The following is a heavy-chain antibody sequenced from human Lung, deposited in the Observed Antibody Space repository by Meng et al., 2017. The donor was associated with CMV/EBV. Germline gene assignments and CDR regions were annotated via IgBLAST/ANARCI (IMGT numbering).Heavy chain of an antibody. CDR1: GGPITSTKC. D-gene: IGHD5-18*01. V-gene: IGHV4-4*02. J-gene: IGHJ4*01. Sequence: AVPGGPITSTKCWNWVRQPPGKGLEWIGEIHHSATTNYNPSLQSRVTMSVDKSKKHFSLDLSSVTAADTAVYYCARARIQLWQPHFECWGHGIXVTVAS. CDR2: IHHSATT. CDR3: ARARIQLWQPHFEC.